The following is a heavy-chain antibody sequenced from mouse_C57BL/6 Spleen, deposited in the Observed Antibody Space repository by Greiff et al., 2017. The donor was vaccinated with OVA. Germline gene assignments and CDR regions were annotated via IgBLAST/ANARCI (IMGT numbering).Heavy chain of an antibody. D-gene: IGHD1-1*01. CDR3: ARSPSYYGSRGFAY. J-gene: IGHJ3*01. CDR2: INPNNGGT. V-gene: IGHV1-26*01. CDR1: GYTFTDYY. Sequence: VQLKQSGPELVKPGASVKISCKASGYTFTDYYMNWVKQSHGKSLEWIGDINPNNGGTSYNQKFKGKATLTVDKSSSTAYMELRSLTSEDSAVYYCARSPSYYGSRGFAYWGQGTLVTVSA.